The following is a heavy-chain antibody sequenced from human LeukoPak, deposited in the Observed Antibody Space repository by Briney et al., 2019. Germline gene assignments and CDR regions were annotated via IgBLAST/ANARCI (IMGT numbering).Heavy chain of an antibody. CDR3: ARELFDFDY. D-gene: IGHD3-10*01. CDR1: GFTFDNFA. V-gene: IGHV3-23*01. J-gene: IGHJ4*02. Sequence: GGSLRLSCAPSGFTFDNFAMTWVRQAPGKGLEWVSETTGSGGSTYYADSVKGRFTISRDNSKNTLYLQMNSLRAEDTAIYYCARELFDFDYWGQGTLVTASS. CDR2: TTGSGGST.